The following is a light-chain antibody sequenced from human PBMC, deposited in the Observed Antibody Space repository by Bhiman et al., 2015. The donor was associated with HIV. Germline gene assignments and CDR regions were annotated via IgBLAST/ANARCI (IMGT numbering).Light chain of an antibody. V-gene: IGLV3-21*01. CDR1: NIGSKS. CDR2: QDS. Sequence: SYELTQPPSVSVAPGKTARITCGGTNIGSKSVHWYQQKPGQAPVLVIYQDSKRPSGIPERFSGSNSGNTATLTISGTQAMDEADYYCQAWDSSTGVFGTGTKVTVL. CDR3: QAWDSSTGV. J-gene: IGLJ1*01.